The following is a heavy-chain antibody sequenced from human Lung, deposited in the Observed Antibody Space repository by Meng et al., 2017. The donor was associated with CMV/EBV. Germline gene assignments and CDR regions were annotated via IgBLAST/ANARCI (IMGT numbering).Heavy chain of an antibody. CDR1: GYTFTSYD. D-gene: IGHD3-10*01. CDR2: MNPNSGNT. Sequence: ASVXVSXKASGYTFTSYDINWVRQATGQGLEWMGWMNPNSGNTAYAPKFQGRLTMTRYNSINKAYMDLSSLGAEDTAIYYCTRGRGSTHKGNWFDPWGQGXLVTVSS. J-gene: IGHJ5*02. CDR3: TRGRGSTHKGNWFDP. V-gene: IGHV1-8*01.